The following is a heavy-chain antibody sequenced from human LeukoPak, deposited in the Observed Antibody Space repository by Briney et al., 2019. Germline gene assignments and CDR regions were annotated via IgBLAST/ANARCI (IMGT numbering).Heavy chain of an antibody. V-gene: IGHV3-9*03. CDR1: GFTFDDYA. Sequence: PGRSLRLSCAASGFTFDDYAMHWVRQAPGKGLEWVPGISWNSGSIGYADSVKGRFTISRDNAKNSLYLQMNSLRAEDMALYYCAKDGEYDFWSGYYDYWGQGTLVTVSS. CDR2: ISWNSGSI. J-gene: IGHJ4*02. D-gene: IGHD3-3*01. CDR3: AKDGEYDFWSGYYDY.